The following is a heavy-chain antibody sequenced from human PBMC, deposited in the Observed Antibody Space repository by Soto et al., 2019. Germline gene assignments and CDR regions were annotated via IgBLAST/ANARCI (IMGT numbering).Heavy chain of an antibody. CDR3: ARTYGDLDY. CDR2: IYYSGST. J-gene: IGHJ4*02. V-gene: IGHV4-59*08. Sequence: LSDTRGVEGGSSSRYYWSWIRQPPGKGLEWIGYIYYSGSTNYNPSLKSRVTISVDTSKNQFSLKLSSVTAADTAVYYCARTYGDLDYWGQGTLVTLL. D-gene: IGHD4-17*01. CDR1: GGSSSRYY.